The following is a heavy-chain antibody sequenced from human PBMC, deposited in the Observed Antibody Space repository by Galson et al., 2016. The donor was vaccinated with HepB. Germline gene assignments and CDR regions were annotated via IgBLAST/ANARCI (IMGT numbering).Heavy chain of an antibody. CDR3: TRGRGVKEGDVVATRVGQGFDI. D-gene: IGHD5-12*01. V-gene: IGHV4-31*03. CDR2: IDYSGNT. CDR1: RGSITSGSYY. J-gene: IGHJ3*02. Sequence: LSLTCSVSRGSITSGSYYWNWIRHHPGKGLEWIGYIDYSGNTYYNPSLKSRVTISVDTSKIQFSLKLGSVTAADTAVYYCTRGRGVKEGDVVATRVGQGFDIWGQGTMVTVSS.